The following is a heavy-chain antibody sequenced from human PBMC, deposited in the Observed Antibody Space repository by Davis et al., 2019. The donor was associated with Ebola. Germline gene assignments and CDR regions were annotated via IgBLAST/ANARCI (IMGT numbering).Heavy chain of an antibody. CDR1: GFTFSNAW. CDR2: IKSKTDGGTT. D-gene: IGHD5-18*01. V-gene: IGHV3-15*01. J-gene: IGHJ4*02. Sequence: PGGSLRLSCAASGFTFSNAWTSWVRQAPGKGLEWVGRIKSKTDGGTTDYAAPVKGRFTISRDDSKNTLYLQMNSLKTEDTAVYYCTTSGAMDFPDDYWGQGTLVTVSS. CDR3: TTSGAMDFPDDY.